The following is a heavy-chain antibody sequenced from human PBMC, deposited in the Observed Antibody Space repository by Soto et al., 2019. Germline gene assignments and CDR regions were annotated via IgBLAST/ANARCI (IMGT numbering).Heavy chain of an antibody. D-gene: IGHD3-16*01. CDR3: ARSAEFTFGGLNAPHDY. Sequence: QVELVESGGGVVQPGRSLRLSCAASGFAFSSYAMQWVRQAPGKGLEWVAIISYDEGSIKNYADSVKGRFTISRDNSKNTVFLQMNSLRDEDTAVYYCARSAEFTFGGLNAPHDYCGQGTLVTVSS. CDR2: ISYDEGSIK. J-gene: IGHJ4*02. V-gene: IGHV3-30-3*01. CDR1: GFAFSSYA.